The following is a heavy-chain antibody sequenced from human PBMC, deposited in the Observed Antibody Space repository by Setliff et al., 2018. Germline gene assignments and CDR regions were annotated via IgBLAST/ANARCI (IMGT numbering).Heavy chain of an antibody. CDR2: VSTYNGNT. D-gene: IGHD3-10*01. CDR1: GNSFSSFS. Sequence: GASVKVSCKASGNSFSSFSITWVRQAPGQGLEWMGWVSTYNGNTKYAQNLQGRLTLTTDISTSTAYMELGSLTTDDTAVYYCARVESMVRGKNILRHFDYWGQGTLVTVSS. J-gene: IGHJ4*02. V-gene: IGHV1-18*01. CDR3: ARVESMVRGKNILRHFDY.